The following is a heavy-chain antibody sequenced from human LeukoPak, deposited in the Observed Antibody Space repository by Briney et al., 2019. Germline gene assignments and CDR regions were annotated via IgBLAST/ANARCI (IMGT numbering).Heavy chain of an antibody. J-gene: IGHJ3*02. CDR2: ISSSSSYI. CDR3: ARQRQRRTTPDAFDI. Sequence: GGSLRLSCAASGFTFSSYSMNWVRQAPGKGLEWVSSISSSSSYIYYADSVKGRFTISRDNAKNSLYLQMNSLRAEDTAVYYCARQRQRRTTPDAFDIWGQGTMVTVSS. D-gene: IGHD6-25*01. V-gene: IGHV3-21*01. CDR1: GFTFSSYS.